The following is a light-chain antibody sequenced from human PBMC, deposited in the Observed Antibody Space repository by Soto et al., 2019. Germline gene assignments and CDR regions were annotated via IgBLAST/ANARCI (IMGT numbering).Light chain of an antibody. J-gene: IGKJ1*01. CDR1: QSVLNSSNNKNY. CDR2: WAS. Sequence: DVVMTQSPDSLAVSLGERATINSKSSQSVLNSSNNKNYLAWYQQKPGQPPKLLIYWASTRESGVPDRFSGSGSGTDFTLTISSLQAEDLAVYYCQQYDDTPRSFGQGTKVEIK. V-gene: IGKV4-1*01. CDR3: QQYDDTPRS.